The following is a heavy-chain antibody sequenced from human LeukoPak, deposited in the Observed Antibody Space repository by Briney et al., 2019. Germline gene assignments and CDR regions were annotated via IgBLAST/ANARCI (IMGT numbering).Heavy chain of an antibody. J-gene: IGHJ4*02. D-gene: IGHD1-1*01. CDR2: ISYDGSNK. CDR3: ASPRTSD. V-gene: IGHV3-30-3*01. Sequence: GRSLRLSCAASGFTFSSYAMHWVRQAPGKGLEWVAVISYDGSNKYYADSVKGRFTISRDNSKNTLYLQMNSLRAEDTAVYYCASPRTSDWGQGTLVTVSS. CDR1: GFTFSSYA.